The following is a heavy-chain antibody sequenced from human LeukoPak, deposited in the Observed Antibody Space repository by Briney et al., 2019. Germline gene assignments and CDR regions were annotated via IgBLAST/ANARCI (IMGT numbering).Heavy chain of an antibody. CDR2: INPNSGGT. Sequence: ASVKVSCKASGYTFTGYYMHWVRQAPGQGLEWMGRINPNSGGTNYAQKLQGRVTMTRDTSISTAYMELSRLRSDDTAVYYCAIAPSGYSNYVGDWWGQGTLVTSPQ. CDR1: GYTFTGYY. V-gene: IGHV1-2*06. D-gene: IGHD4-11*01. J-gene: IGHJ4*02. CDR3: AIAPSGYSNYVGDW.